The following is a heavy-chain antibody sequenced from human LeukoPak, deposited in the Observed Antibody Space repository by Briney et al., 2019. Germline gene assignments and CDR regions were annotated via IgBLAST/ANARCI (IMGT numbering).Heavy chain of an antibody. D-gene: IGHD3-22*01. J-gene: IGHJ4*02. CDR3: AHRGRTSGYYRVFDY. V-gene: IGHV2-5*02. CDR2: IYWDDDK. Sequence: SGPTLVQPTQTLTLNCTFSGFSLSTGGVGVGWIRQPPGKALEWLPLIYWDDDKRYSPSLKSRLAITKDTSKNQVVLTMTNMDPVDTATYYCAHRGRTSGYYRVFDYWGQGTLVTVSS. CDR1: GFSLSTGGVG.